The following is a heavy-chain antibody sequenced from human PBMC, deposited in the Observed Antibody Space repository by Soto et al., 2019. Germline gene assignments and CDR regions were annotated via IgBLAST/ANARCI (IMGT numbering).Heavy chain of an antibody. CDR3: ATRTRAGDENWFDP. V-gene: IGHV3-30*03. D-gene: IGHD2-21*02. Sequence: QVQLVESGGGVVQPGRSLRLSCAASGFTFSSYGMHWVRQAPGKGLEWVAVISYDGSNKYYADSVKGRFTISRDNSKNTMYLQMNSLRAEDTAVYYCATRTRAGDENWFDPWGQGTLVTVSS. J-gene: IGHJ5*02. CDR1: GFTFSSYG. CDR2: ISYDGSNK.